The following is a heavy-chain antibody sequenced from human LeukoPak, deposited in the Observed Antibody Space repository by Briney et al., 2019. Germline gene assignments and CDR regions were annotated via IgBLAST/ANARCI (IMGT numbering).Heavy chain of an antibody. CDR2: IIPIFGTA. D-gene: IGHD2-2*01. CDR3: ARDRGYCSSTSCSGAFDI. J-gene: IGHJ3*02. V-gene: IGHV1-69*05. Sequence: SVKVSCKASGYTFTNYAINWVRQAPGQGLEWMGGIIPIFGTANYAQKFQGRVTITTDESTSTAYMELSSLRSEDTAVYYCARDRGYCSSTSCSGAFDIWGQGTMVTVSS. CDR1: GYTFTNYA.